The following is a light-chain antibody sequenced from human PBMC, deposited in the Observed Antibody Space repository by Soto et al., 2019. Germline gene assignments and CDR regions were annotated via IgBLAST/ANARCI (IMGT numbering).Light chain of an antibody. CDR3: HQFSSSPLHT. Sequence: EIVLTQSPGTLSLSPGERATLSCRASQTISSSFLAWYQQKPGQAPRLLIYRASRRAPGIPDRFSGSGSWTDFTLTISRLEPEDFAVYYCHQFSSSPLHTFGPGTKVEIK. CDR2: RAS. J-gene: IGKJ3*01. V-gene: IGKV3-20*01. CDR1: QTISSSF.